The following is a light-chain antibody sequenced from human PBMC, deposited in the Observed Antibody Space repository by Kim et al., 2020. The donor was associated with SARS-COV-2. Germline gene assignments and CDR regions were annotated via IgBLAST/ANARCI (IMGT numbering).Light chain of an antibody. V-gene: IGKV1-5*03. Sequence: DIQMTQSPSTLSASVGDRVTLTCRASQSISSCFAWYQQKPVKAPKLLIYKASSLESGVPSRFSGSGSRTEFTLTISSLKPDEFATYYCQLYNSYWTFGEGTKVDIK. CDR3: QLYNSYWT. CDR2: KAS. CDR1: QSISSC. J-gene: IGKJ1*01.